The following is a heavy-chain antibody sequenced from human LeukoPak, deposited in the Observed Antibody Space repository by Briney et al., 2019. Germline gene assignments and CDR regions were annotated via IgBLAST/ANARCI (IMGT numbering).Heavy chain of an antibody. CDR2: IIPIFGTA. D-gene: IGHD3-16*01. J-gene: IGHJ4*02. CDR1: GGTFSSYA. Sequence: SVKVSCKASGGTFSSYAISWVRQAPGQGLEWMGGIIPIFGTANYAQKFQGRVTITTDESASTAYMELSSLRSEDTAVYYCARGSPSIGGEYFDYWGQGTLVTVSS. CDR3: ARGSPSIGGEYFDY. V-gene: IGHV1-69*05.